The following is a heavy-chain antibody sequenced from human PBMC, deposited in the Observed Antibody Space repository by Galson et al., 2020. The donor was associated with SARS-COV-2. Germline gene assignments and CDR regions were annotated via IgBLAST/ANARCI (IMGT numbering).Heavy chain of an antibody. CDR2: IYPSGSDT. J-gene: IGHJ5*01. Sequence: GGSLRLSCKASGYNFGTYWIGWVRQMPGKGLEWMGIIYPSGSDTRYSPSFQGQVTFSADRSTTTAYLQWSSVKASDSAVYYCARHTSHFFDSGSYSWFDSWGQGTLVTVSS. CDR3: ARHTSHFFDSGSYSWFDS. V-gene: IGHV5-51*01. CDR1: GYNFGTYW. D-gene: IGHD3-10*01.